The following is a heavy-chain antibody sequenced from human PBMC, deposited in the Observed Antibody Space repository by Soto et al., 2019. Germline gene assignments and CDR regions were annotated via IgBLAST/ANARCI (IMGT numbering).Heavy chain of an antibody. Sequence: QVQLVQSGAEVKKPGASVKVSCKASGYTFTGYYMHWVRQAPGQGLEWMGWINPNSGGTNYAQKFQGWVTMTRDTSISTAYMELSRLRSDDTAVYYCAREGQVRSFYYYYGMDVWGQGTTVTVSS. CDR1: GYTFTGYY. V-gene: IGHV1-2*04. CDR2: INPNSGGT. D-gene: IGHD3-3*01. J-gene: IGHJ6*02. CDR3: AREGQVRSFYYYYGMDV.